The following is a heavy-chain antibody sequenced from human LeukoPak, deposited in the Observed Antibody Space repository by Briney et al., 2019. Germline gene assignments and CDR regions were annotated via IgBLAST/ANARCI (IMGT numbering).Heavy chain of an antibody. D-gene: IGHD2-15*01. CDR3: ARDRLSCGGSCFDAFDI. CDR2: IYTSGST. V-gene: IGHV4-4*07. J-gene: IGHJ3*02. Sequence: SETLSLTSTVSGGSISSYYWSWIRQPAGKGLEWIGRIYTSGSTNYNPSLKSRVTMSVDTSKNQFSLKLSSVTAADTAVYYCARDRLSCGGSCFDAFDIWGQGTMVTVSS. CDR1: GGSISSYY.